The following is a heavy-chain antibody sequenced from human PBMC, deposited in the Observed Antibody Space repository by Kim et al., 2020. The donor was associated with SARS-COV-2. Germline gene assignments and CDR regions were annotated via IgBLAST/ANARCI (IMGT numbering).Heavy chain of an antibody. CDR3: VGCEGVRGGQQLVYYYYYGMDV. CDR2: IYYSGST. J-gene: IGHJ6*02. V-gene: IGHV4-39*01. CDR1: GGSISSSSYY. D-gene: IGHD6-13*01. Sequence: SETLSLTCTVSGGSISSSSYYWGWIRKPPGKGLEWIGSIYYSGSTYYNPSLKSRVTISVDTSKNQFSLKLSSVTAADTAVYYCVGCEGVRGGQQLVYYYYYGMDVWGQGTTVTVSS.